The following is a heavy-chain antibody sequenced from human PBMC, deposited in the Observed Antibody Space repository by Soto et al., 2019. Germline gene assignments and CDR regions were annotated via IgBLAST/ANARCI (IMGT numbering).Heavy chain of an antibody. CDR3: ARHSRAVDFWSGYYGASRAGFDY. Sequence: PGESLKISCKGSGYSFTSYWIGWVRQMPGKGLEWMGIIYPGDSDTRYSPSFQGQVTISADKSISTAYLQWSSLKASDTAMYYCARHSRAVDFWSGYYGASRAGFDYWGQGTLVTVSS. V-gene: IGHV5-51*01. CDR1: GYSFTSYW. J-gene: IGHJ4*02. CDR2: IYPGDSDT. D-gene: IGHD3-3*01.